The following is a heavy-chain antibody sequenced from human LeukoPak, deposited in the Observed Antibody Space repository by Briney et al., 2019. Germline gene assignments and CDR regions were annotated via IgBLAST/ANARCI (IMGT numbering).Heavy chain of an antibody. V-gene: IGHV3-21*01. CDR2: ISSSSSYI. J-gene: IGHJ4*02. D-gene: IGHD3-10*01. CDR1: GFTFDDSV. Sequence: GGSLRLSCAASGFTFDDSVMSWVRQAPGKGLEGVSSISSSSSYIYYADSVKGRFTISRDNAKNSLYLQMNSLRAEDTAVYYCAPGSSSGSFGYWGQGTLVTVSS. CDR3: APGSSSGSFGY.